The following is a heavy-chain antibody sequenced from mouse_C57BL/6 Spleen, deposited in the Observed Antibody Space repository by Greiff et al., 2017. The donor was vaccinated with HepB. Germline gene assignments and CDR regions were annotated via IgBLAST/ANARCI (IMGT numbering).Heavy chain of an antibody. CDR1: GFSLTSYG. J-gene: IGHJ4*01. Sequence: QVQLQQSGPGLVQPSQSLSITCTVSGFSLTSYGVHWVRQSPGKGLEWLGVIWRGGSTDYNAAFMSRLSITKDNSKSQVFFKMNSLQADDTAIYYCAKNGMHDYGGGYAMDYWGQGTSVTVSS. CDR2: IWRGGST. CDR3: AKNGMHDYGGGYAMDY. D-gene: IGHD2-4*01. V-gene: IGHV2-5*01.